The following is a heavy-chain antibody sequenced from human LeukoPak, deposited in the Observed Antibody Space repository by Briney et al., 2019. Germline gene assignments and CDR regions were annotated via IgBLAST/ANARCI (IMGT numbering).Heavy chain of an antibody. CDR3: ARHEYSGSYYGLSWFDP. Sequence: SETLSLTCTASGGSISSSGYYWGWIRQPPGKGLEWIASIYYSGSTYCNPSLKSRVTISVDTSKNQLSLKLSSLTAADTAVYYCARHEYSGSYYGLSWFDPWGQGTLVTVSS. V-gene: IGHV4-39*01. D-gene: IGHD1-26*01. J-gene: IGHJ5*02. CDR2: IYYSGST. CDR1: GGSISSSGYY.